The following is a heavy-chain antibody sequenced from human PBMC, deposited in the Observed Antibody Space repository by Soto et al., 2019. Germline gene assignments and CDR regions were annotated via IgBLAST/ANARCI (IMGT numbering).Heavy chain of an antibody. V-gene: IGHV5-51*01. J-gene: IGHJ4*02. D-gene: IGHD6-19*01. CDR1: GYSFTSYW. CDR3: ARQFHGAVAGTAGGDY. Sequence: GESLKISCKGSGYSFTSYWIGWVRQMPGKGLEWMGIIYPGDSDTRYSPSFQGQVTISADKSISTAYLQWSSLKASDTAMYYCARQFHGAVAGTAGGDYWGQGTLVTVSS. CDR2: IYPGDSDT.